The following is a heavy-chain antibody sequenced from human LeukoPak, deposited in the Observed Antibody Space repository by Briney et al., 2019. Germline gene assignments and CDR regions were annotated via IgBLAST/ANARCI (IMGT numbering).Heavy chain of an antibody. V-gene: IGHV4-59*01. J-gene: IGHJ4*02. Sequence: SETLSLTCTVSGGSISSYYWSWIRQPPGKGLEWIGYIYYSGSTNYNPSLKSRVTISVDTSKNQFSLKLSSVTAADTAVYYCASGPLCGGDCYYFDYWGQGTLVTVSS. D-gene: IGHD2-21*02. CDR3: ASGPLCGGDCYYFDY. CDR2: IYYSGST. CDR1: GGSISSYY.